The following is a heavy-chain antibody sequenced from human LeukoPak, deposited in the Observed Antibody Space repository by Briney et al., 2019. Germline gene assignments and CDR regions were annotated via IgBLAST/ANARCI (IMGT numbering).Heavy chain of an antibody. J-gene: IGHJ5*02. Sequence: GGSLRLSCTASGFTFGDYAMSWFRQAPGKGLEWVGFIRSKAYGGTTEYAASVKGRFTISRDDSKSIAYLQMNSLKTEDTAVYYCTRGGPIVVVVAATEFDPWGQGTLVTFSS. CDR1: GFTFGDYA. CDR3: TRGGPIVVVVAATEFDP. D-gene: IGHD2-15*01. CDR2: IRSKAYGGTT. V-gene: IGHV3-49*03.